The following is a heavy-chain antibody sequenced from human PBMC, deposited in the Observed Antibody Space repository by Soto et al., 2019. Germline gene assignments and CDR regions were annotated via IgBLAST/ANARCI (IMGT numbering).Heavy chain of an antibody. J-gene: IGHJ4*02. Sequence: SETLSLTCTVSGGSISSSSYYWGWIRQPPGKGLEWIGSIYYSGSTYYNPSLKSRVTISVDTSKNQFSLKLSSVTAADTAVYYCARIFVGGVAAPPGSSCSAPGGGGPLVPVSS. CDR3: ARIFVGGVAAPPGSSCSAP. CDR1: GGSISSSSYY. CDR2: IYYSGST. V-gene: IGHV4-39*01. D-gene: IGHD3-3*01.